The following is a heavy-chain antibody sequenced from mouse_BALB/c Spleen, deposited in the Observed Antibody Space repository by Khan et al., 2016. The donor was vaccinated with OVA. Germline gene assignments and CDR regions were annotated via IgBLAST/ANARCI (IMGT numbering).Heavy chain of an antibody. V-gene: IGHV5-6-4*01. CDR1: GFSFSSYT. D-gene: IGHD2-1*01. CDR2: ISSGSTYT. J-gene: IGHJ1*01. CDR3: TRDGNYAHWYFDD. Sequence: EVELVESGGGLVNPGGSLKLSCAASGFSFSSYTMSWVRQTPEKRLEWVATISSGSTYTYYPDSVKGRFTISRDNAKNTLYLQMSSLKSEDTAMYYCTRDGNYAHWYFDDWGAGTTVTVSS.